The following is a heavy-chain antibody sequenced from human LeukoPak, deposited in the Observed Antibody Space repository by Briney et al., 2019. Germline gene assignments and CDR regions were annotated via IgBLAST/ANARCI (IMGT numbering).Heavy chain of an antibody. CDR2: IYYSGST. Sequence: SETLSLTCTVSGGSLSGYYWSWVRQPPGKGLEWIGYIYYSGSTNYNPSLKSRVTISVDTSENQFSLKLRSVTAADTAIYYCARHSGWLRVFDYWGQGTLVTVSS. J-gene: IGHJ4*02. CDR1: GGSLSGYY. D-gene: IGHD6-19*01. CDR3: ARHSGWLRVFDY. V-gene: IGHV4-59*08.